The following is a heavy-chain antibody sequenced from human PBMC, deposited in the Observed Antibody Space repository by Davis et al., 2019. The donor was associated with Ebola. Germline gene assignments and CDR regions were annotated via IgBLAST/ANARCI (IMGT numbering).Heavy chain of an antibody. D-gene: IGHD5-12*01. J-gene: IGHJ4*01. CDR2: ISWNSGTI. V-gene: IGHV3-9*01. Sequence: SLKISCAASGFTVDDYAMHWVRQAPGKGLEWVSGISWNSGTIGYADSVKGRFTISRDNAKNTLSLQMNSLRVEDTAVYYCVRDSGYYSHDYWGHGTLVTVSS. CDR3: VRDSGYYSHDY. CDR1: GFTVDDYA.